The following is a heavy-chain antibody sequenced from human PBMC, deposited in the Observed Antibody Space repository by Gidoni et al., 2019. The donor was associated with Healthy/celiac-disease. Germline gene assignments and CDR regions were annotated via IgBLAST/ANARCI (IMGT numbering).Heavy chain of an antibody. Sequence: EVQLLESGGGLVQPGGSLRLSCAASGSTFSSYAMSWVRQAPGKGLEWVSAISGSGGSTYYADSVKGRFTISRDNSKNTLYLQMNSLRAEDTAVYYCAKVFTYSGYVVPFDYYGMDVWGQGTTVTVSS. CDR3: AKVFTYSGYVVPFDYYGMDV. J-gene: IGHJ6*02. D-gene: IGHD5-12*01. CDR1: GSTFSSYA. CDR2: ISGSGGST. V-gene: IGHV3-23*01.